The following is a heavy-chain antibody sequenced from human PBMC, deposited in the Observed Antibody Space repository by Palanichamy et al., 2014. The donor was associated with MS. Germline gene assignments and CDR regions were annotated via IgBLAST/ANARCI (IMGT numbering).Heavy chain of an antibody. CDR1: GFAFISHG. D-gene: IGHD3-16*01. V-gene: IGHV3-30*03. J-gene: IGHJ6*02. CDR3: ARDGGFQIYGMDV. CDR2: ISYDGSSK. Sequence: QVQLVEVVGGGGVQPGRSLRLSCAASGFAFISHGMHWVRQAPGKGLEWVAVISYDGSSKYYADSVKGRFTISRDNSKNSLHLQMNSLRAEDTAVYYCARDGGFQIYGMDVWGQGTTVTVSS.